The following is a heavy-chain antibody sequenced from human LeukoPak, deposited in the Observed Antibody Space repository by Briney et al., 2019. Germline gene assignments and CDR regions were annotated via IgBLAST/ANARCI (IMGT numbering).Heavy chain of an antibody. D-gene: IGHD4-17*01. J-gene: IGHJ3*02. V-gene: IGHV3-74*01. Sequence: PGGSLRLSCAASGFTFSSYWMHWVRQAPGKGLVWVSRINSDGSSTSYADSVKGRFIISRDNSKNTLYLQMNSLRAEDTAVYYCAKVFSTVTTSDAFDIWGQGTMVTVSS. CDR3: AKVFSTVTTSDAFDI. CDR2: INSDGSST. CDR1: GFTFSSYW.